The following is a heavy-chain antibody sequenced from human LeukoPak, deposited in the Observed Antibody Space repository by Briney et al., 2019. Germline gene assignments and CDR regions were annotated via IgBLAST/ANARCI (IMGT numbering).Heavy chain of an antibody. J-gene: IGHJ4*02. D-gene: IGHD3-22*01. CDR1: GFSLSNARMG. V-gene: IGHV2-26*01. Sequence: SGPTLVNPTETLTLTCTVSGFSLSNARMGVSWIRQPPGKALEWLAHIFSNEEKSYSTSLKSRLTISKDTSKSQVVLTMTNMDPVDTATYYCARHYYDSSGYYYEPYYDGWGQGTLVTVSS. CDR3: ARHYYDSSGYYYEPYYDG. CDR2: IFSNEEK.